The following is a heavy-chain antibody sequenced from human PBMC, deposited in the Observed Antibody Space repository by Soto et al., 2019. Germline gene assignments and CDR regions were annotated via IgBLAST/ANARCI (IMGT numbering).Heavy chain of an antibody. CDR2: IYYSGST. D-gene: IGHD3-9*01. Sequence: SETLSLTCTVSGGSISSYYWSWIRQPPGKGLEWIGYIYYSGSTNYNPSLKSRVTISVDTSKNQFSLKLSSATAADTAVYYCARHEANILTGYSSWFDPWGQGTLVTVSS. CDR3: ARHEANILTGYSSWFDP. V-gene: IGHV4-59*08. J-gene: IGHJ5*02. CDR1: GGSISSYY.